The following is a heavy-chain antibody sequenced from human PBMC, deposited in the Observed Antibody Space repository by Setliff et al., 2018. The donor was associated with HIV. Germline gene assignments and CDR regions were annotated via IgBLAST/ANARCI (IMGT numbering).Heavy chain of an antibody. D-gene: IGHD1-20*01. CDR1: GGSISIISYY. V-gene: IGHV4-39*07. Sequence: SETLSLTCTVSGGSISIISYYWGWIRQPPGKGLEYIGNIYYSGSTYCNPSLKSRVTISVDTSKNQFSLKLSSVTAADTAVYYCATWGRNNWNYFSYWGQGTLVTVSS. J-gene: IGHJ4*02. CDR2: IYYSGST. CDR3: ATWGRNNWNYFSY.